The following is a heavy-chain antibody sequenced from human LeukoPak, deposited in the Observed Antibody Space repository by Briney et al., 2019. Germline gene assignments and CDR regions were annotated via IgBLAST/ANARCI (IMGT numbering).Heavy chain of an antibody. CDR1: GFTFSSYA. D-gene: IGHD1-26*01. V-gene: IGHV3-23*01. CDR2: SSGGGVTT. Sequence: GGSLRLSCVGSGFTFSSYAMSWVRPGPGKGLEGGSASSGGGVTTHYAGSVKGRFSISRDNSKNTLYLQMNSLRAEDTALYYCAKKVVVGATSPYSDFQDWGQGTLVTVSS. CDR3: AKKVVVGATSPYSDFQD. J-gene: IGHJ1*01.